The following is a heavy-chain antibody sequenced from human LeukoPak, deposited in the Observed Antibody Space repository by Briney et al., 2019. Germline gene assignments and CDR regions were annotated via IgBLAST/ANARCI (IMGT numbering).Heavy chain of an antibody. CDR3: AREDYYDSSGYYSRAAFDI. CDR2: INNDGSST. D-gene: IGHD3-22*01. Sequence: GGSLRLSCAASGFTFSSYWMHWVRQAPGKGLVWVSRINNDGSSTSHADSVKGRFTISRDNAKNTLYLQMNSLRAEDTAVYYCAREDYYDSSGYYSRAAFDIWGQGTMVTVSS. J-gene: IGHJ3*02. CDR1: GFTFSSYW. V-gene: IGHV3-74*01.